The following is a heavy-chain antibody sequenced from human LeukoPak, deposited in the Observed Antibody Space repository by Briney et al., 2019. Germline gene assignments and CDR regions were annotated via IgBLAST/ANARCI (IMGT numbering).Heavy chain of an antibody. CDR1: GYTFTVYY. V-gene: IGHV1-2*02. CDR3: ARRGYCSSTSCSSGMDV. Sequence: GASVKVSCTASGYTFTVYYMHWVRQAPGQGLEWMGWINPNSGGTNYAQKFQGRVTMTRDTSISTAYMELSRLRSDDTAVYYCARRGYCSSTSCSSGMDVWGQGTTVTVSS. J-gene: IGHJ6*02. D-gene: IGHD2-2*01. CDR2: INPNSGGT.